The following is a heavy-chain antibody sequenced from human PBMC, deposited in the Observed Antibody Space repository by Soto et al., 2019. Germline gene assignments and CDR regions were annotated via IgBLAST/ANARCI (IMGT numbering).Heavy chain of an antibody. CDR1: GGSISSHY. CDR2: IYHTGST. Sequence: SETLSLTCTVSGGSISSHYWNWIRQPPGKGLEWIGYIYHTGSTNYNPSLKSRVTISVDTSKNQFSLTVHSATAADTAVYFCARGIQTSYYYYYYMDVWGKGTTVTV. V-gene: IGHV4-59*11. J-gene: IGHJ6*03. CDR3: ARGIQTSYYYYYYMDV.